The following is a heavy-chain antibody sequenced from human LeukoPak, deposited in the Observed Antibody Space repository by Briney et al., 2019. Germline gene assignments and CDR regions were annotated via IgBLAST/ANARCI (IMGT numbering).Heavy chain of an antibody. V-gene: IGHV4-34*01. CDR1: GGSFSGYY. CDR3: ARVARTSSGWYYFDY. CDR2: INHSGST. J-gene: IGHJ4*02. Sequence: SETLSLTCAVYGGSFSGYYWSWIRQPPGKGLEWIGEINHSGSTNYNPSLKSRVTISVDTSKNQFSLKLSSVTAADTAVYYCARVARTSSGWYYFDYWGQGTLVTVSS. D-gene: IGHD6-19*01.